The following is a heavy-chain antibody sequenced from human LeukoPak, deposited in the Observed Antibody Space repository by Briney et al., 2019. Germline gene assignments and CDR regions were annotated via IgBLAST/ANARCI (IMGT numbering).Heavy chain of an antibody. V-gene: IGHV1-2*02. CDR2: INPNSGGT. Sequence: ASVKVSCKASGYTFTGYYMHWVRQAPGQGLEWMGWINPNSGGTNYAQKFQGRVTMTRDTSISTAYMELRSLRSDDTAVYYCARDEWQQLALFEYWGQGALVTVSS. CDR3: ARDEWQQLALFEY. CDR1: GYTFTGYY. J-gene: IGHJ4*02. D-gene: IGHD6-13*01.